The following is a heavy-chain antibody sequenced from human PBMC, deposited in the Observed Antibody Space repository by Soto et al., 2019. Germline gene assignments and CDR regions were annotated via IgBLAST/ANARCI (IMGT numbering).Heavy chain of an antibody. V-gene: IGHV3-15*01. CDR2: IKSKTDGGTT. J-gene: IGHJ4*02. CDR1: GFTFSNAW. CDR3: TTVEQQLDRQFDY. D-gene: IGHD6-13*01. Sequence: VGSLRLSCAASGFTFSNAWMSWVRQAPGKGLEWVGRIKSKTDGGTTDYAAPVKGRFTISRDDSKNTLYLQMNSLKTEDTAVYYCTTVEQQLDRQFDYWGQGTLVTVSS.